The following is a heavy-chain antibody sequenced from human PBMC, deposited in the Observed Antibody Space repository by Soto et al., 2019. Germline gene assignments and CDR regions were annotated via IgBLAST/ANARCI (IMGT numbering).Heavy chain of an antibody. V-gene: IGHV1-18*01. CDR2: ISAYNGNT. Sequence: ASVKVSCKASGYTFTSYGISWVRQAPGQGLEWMGWISAYNGNTNYAQKLQGRVTMTTDTSTSTAYMELRSLRSDDTAVYYCARDSPGYYYDSSGYSAVFNYWGQGTLVTVSS. J-gene: IGHJ4*02. D-gene: IGHD3-22*01. CDR3: ARDSPGYYYDSSGYSAVFNY. CDR1: GYTFTSYG.